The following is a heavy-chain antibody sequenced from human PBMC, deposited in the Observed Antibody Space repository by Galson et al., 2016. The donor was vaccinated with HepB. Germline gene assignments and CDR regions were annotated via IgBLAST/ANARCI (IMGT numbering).Heavy chain of an antibody. CDR3: ARDRSAYSSAFDM. D-gene: IGHD3-3*01. V-gene: IGHV3-30*03. CDR2: ISYNGENK. Sequence: SLRLSCAVSGFTFSRYGMHWVRQAPGKGLEWVAVISYNGENKFYEESMKGRFTISRDNSKNIMYLQLDSLRVADTAIYYCARDRSAYSSAFDMWGRGTMVTVSS. CDR1: GFTFSRYG. J-gene: IGHJ3*02.